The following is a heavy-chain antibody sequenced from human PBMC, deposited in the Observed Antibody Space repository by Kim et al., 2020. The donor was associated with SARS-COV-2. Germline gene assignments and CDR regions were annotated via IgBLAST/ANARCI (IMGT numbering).Heavy chain of an antibody. V-gene: IGHV4-31*03. D-gene: IGHD3-10*01. J-gene: IGHJ4*02. Sequence: SETLSLTCTVSGGSISSGDHYWSWIRQHPEKGLEWIGFMYYSGSTYYKPSLQSRVTISAATSKNQFSLKLTSVTSADTAVYYCARDYYGSGTVGYWGQGTLVTVSS. CDR1: GGSISSGDHY. CDR3: ARDYYGSGTVGY. CDR2: MYYSGST.